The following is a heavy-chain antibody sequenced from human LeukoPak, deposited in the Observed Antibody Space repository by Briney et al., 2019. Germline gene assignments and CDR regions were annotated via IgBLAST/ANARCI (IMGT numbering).Heavy chain of an antibody. Sequence: ASVKVSCKTSGYTFVNYVLSWVRQAPGQGLEWVGWISPYNGDTDYAQKFQGRVTMTTDTSTSTAYMELRSLRSDDTAVYYCARVGFGIAAAGDYWGQGTLVTVSS. J-gene: IGHJ4*02. CDR3: ARVGFGIAAAGDY. CDR2: ISPYNGDT. V-gene: IGHV1-18*01. D-gene: IGHD6-13*01. CDR1: GYTFVNYV.